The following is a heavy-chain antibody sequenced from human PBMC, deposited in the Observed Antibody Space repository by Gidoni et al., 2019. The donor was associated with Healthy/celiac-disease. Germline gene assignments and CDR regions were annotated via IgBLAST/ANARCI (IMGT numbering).Heavy chain of an antibody. CDR2: IYPGDSDT. D-gene: IGHD3-22*01. Sequence: PGKGLEWMGIIYPGDSDTRYSPSFQGQVTISADKSISTAYLQWSSLKASDTAMYYCARQGDSSGYYPGGWFDPWGQGTLVTVSS. CDR3: ARQGDSSGYYPGGWFDP. J-gene: IGHJ5*02. V-gene: IGHV5-51*01.